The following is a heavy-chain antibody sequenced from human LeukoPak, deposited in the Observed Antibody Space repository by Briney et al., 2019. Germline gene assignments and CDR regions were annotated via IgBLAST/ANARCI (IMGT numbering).Heavy chain of an antibody. J-gene: IGHJ1*01. D-gene: IGHD6-13*01. V-gene: IGHV3-30*02. CDR1: GFTFSSYG. Sequence: PGGSLRLSCAASGFTFSSYGMHWVRQASGKGLEWVAFIRYDGSNKYYADSVKGRFTISRDNSKNTLYLQMNSLRAEDTAVYYCAKDQRNSSWYTVPYFQHWGQGTLVTVSS. CDR2: IRYDGSNK. CDR3: AKDQRNSSWYTVPYFQH.